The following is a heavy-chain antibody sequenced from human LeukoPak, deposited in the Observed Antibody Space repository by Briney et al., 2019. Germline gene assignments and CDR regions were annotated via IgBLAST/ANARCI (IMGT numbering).Heavy chain of an antibody. Sequence: ASVKVSCKASGYTFTDYYMHWVRQAPGQGLEWMGWISPNSGETSYAQKFQGRVTMTRDTSIRTVYMEVNRLRPDDTAVFYCARDGNFDYWGQGTLVTVSS. V-gene: IGHV1-2*02. CDR3: ARDGNFDY. CDR2: ISPNSGET. J-gene: IGHJ4*02. CDR1: GYTFTDYY. D-gene: IGHD1-1*01.